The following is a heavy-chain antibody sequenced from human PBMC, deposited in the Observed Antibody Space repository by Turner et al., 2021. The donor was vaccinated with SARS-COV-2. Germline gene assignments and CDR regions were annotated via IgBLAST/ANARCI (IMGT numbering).Heavy chain of an antibody. V-gene: IGHV4-59*01. D-gene: IGHD3-22*01. J-gene: IGHJ4*02. CDR3: ASYYYDSSGYDYAFDH. Sequence: QVQLQESRPGLVKPSETLSLTCTVSGGSISSYYWSWIRQPPGKGLVWIGYIYYSGGTNYNPSLKSRVTISVDTSKNQFSLKLSFVTAADTAVYYCASYYYDSSGYDYAFDHWGQGTLVTVSS. CDR1: GGSISSYY. CDR2: IYYSGGT.